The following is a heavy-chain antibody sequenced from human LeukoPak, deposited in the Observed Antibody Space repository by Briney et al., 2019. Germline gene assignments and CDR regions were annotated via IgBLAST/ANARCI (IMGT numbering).Heavy chain of an antibody. CDR3: ARDNKYCSGGSCYFAFDY. CDR2: IYSGGST. Sequence: GGSLRLFCAASGFTVSSNYMSWVRQAPGKGLEWVSVIYSGGSTYYADSVKGRFTISRDNSKNTLYLQMNSLRAEDTAVYYCARDNKYCSGGSCYFAFDYWGQGTLVTVSS. J-gene: IGHJ4*02. V-gene: IGHV3-53*01. D-gene: IGHD2-15*01. CDR1: GFTVSSNY.